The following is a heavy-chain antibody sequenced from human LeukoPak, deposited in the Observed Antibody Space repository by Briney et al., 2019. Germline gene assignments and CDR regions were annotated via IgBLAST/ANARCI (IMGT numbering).Heavy chain of an antibody. CDR2: IYTSGST. CDR3: ARGAEDIVVVPAAIGPLNYYYYYMDV. Sequence: PSQTLSLTCTVSGGSISSGSYYWSWIRQPAGKGLEWIGRIYTSGSTNYNPSLKSRVTISVDTSKNQFSLKLSSVTAADTAVYYCARGAEDIVVVPAAIGPLNYYYYYMDVWGKGTTVTVSS. J-gene: IGHJ6*03. D-gene: IGHD2-2*02. V-gene: IGHV4-61*02. CDR1: GGSISSGSYY.